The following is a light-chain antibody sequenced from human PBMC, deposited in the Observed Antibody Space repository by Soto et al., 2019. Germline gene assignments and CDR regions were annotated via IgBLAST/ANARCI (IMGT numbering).Light chain of an antibody. CDR1: SSDIGGYNY. V-gene: IGLV2-14*01. CDR2: EVN. J-gene: IGLJ1*01. Sequence: QSVLTQPASVSGSPGQSITVSCTGTSSDIGGYNYVSWYQHHPVKAPQLIIYEVNLRPSGVSDRFSASKSGDTASLTISGLQAGDEADYYCCSYSTSNTHNYVFGTGTKDTV. CDR3: CSYSTSNTHNYV.